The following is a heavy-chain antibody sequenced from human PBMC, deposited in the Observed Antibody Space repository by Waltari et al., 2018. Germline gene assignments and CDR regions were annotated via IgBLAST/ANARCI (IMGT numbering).Heavy chain of an antibody. D-gene: IGHD5-18*01. J-gene: IGHJ3*01. CDR1: GFTFPDYW. CDR2: INKDGTDK. V-gene: IGHV3-7*01. Sequence: EVQLVDSGGGLVQPGESLRLSCATSGFTFPDYWMSWLRQAPGQGPEWVATINKDGTDKYYVDSVEGRFTISRDNAKNSLYLQMNSLRAEDTALYYCRVYSHGPFDVWGQGTMVTVSS. CDR3: RVYSHGPFDV.